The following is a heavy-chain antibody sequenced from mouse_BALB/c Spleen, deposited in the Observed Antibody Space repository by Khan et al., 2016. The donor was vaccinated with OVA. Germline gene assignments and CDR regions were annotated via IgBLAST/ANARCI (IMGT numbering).Heavy chain of an antibody. D-gene: IGHD4-1*01. CDR2: ISYSGST. CDR1: GYSITSDYA. CDR3: ASELGRYYAMDY. Sequence: EVQLQESGPGLVKPSQSLSLTCTVAGYSITSDYAWNWIRQFPGNKLEWMGYISYSGSTGYNPSLKSRISITRDPSKNQFFLQLNSGTTEDTATYYCASELGRYYAMDYWGQGTSVTVSS. J-gene: IGHJ4*01. V-gene: IGHV3-2*02.